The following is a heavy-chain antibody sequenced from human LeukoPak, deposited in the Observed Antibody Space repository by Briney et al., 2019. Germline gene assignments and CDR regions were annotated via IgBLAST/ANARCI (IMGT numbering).Heavy chain of an antibody. J-gene: IGHJ6*03. CDR2: IRYDGSNT. CDR1: GFTFSTYG. CDR3: AKGQTYSDFWSGSSGYMDV. V-gene: IGHV3-30*02. D-gene: IGHD3-3*01. Sequence: GGSLRLSCAASGFTFSTYGIHWVRQAPGKGLEWVALIRYDGSNTYYADSVRGRFTVSRDNSKSTLYLQMNSLRLEDTAVYYCAKGQTYSDFWSGSSGYMDVWGKGTTVTV.